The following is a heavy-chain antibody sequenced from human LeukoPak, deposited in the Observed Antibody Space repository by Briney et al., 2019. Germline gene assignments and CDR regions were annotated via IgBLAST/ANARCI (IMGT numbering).Heavy chain of an antibody. CDR1: GYSFTSYW. Sequence: GESLKISCKGSGYSFTSYWIGWVRQMPGKGLEWMGMIYPGDSDTRYSPSFQGQVTISADKSISTAYLQWSSLKASDTAMYYCARQGITMIVVDPWYAFDIWGQGTMVTVSS. CDR3: ARQGITMIVVDPWYAFDI. CDR2: IYPGDSDT. D-gene: IGHD3-22*01. V-gene: IGHV5-51*01. J-gene: IGHJ3*02.